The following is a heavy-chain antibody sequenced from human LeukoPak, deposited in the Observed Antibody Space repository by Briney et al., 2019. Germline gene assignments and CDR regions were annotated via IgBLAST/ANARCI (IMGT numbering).Heavy chain of an antibody. CDR2: INPNSGGT. Sequence: GASVKVSCKASGYTFTGYYMHWVRQPPGQGLEWMGWINPNSGGTNYAQKFQGRVTMTRDTSISTAYMELSRLRSDDTAVYYCARVTYNYYYYYMDVWGKGTTVTVSS. CDR3: ARVTYNYYYYYMDV. J-gene: IGHJ6*03. V-gene: IGHV1-2*02. CDR1: GYTFTGYY.